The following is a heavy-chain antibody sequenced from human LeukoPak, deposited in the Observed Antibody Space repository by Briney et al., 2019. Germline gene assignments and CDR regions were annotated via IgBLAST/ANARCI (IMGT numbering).Heavy chain of an antibody. CDR2: INPNSGGS. CDR3: ATLNWNGVRHAYYYYGMDV. CDR1: GYTFTGYY. Sequence: ASVKVSCKASGYTFTGYYMHWVRQAPGQGLEWMGWINPNSGGSNYAQKFQGRVTMTRDTSISTAYMELSRLRSDDTAVYYCATLNWNGVRHAYYYYGMDVWGQGTTVTVSS. J-gene: IGHJ6*02. V-gene: IGHV1-2*02. D-gene: IGHD1-1*01.